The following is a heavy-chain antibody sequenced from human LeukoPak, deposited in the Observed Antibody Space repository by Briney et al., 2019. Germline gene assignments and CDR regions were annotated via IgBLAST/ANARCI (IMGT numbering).Heavy chain of an antibody. CDR3: ARVAGYSSGWLENAFDI. V-gene: IGHV1-2*02. CDR1: GYTFTGYY. J-gene: IGHJ3*02. D-gene: IGHD6-19*01. CDR2: ISPNSGGT. Sequence: ASVKVSCKASGYTFTGYYMHWVRQAPGQGLERMGWISPNSGGTNYAQKFQGRVTMTRDTSISTAYMELSRLRSDDTAVYYCARVAGYSSGWLENAFDIWGQGTMVTVSS.